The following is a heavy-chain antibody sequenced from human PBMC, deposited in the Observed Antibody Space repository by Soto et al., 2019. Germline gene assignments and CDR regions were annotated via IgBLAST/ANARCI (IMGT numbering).Heavy chain of an antibody. Sequence: EVQLVESGGGLVQPGGSLRLSCAASGFTFSTYWMTWVGQPPGKGLEWVANRDQDGSETYYVDSVRGRFTVSRDNAKNSLYLQMNSLRVEDTAVYYCVCGGNFFIYWGQGTLVTVSP. CDR3: VCGGNFFIY. D-gene: IGHD3-16*01. CDR1: GFTFSTYW. J-gene: IGHJ4*02. CDR2: RDQDGSET. V-gene: IGHV3-7*01.